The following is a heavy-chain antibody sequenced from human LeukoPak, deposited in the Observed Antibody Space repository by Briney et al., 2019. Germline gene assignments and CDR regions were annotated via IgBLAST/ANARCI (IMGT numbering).Heavy chain of an antibody. Sequence: GASVKVSCKASGYTFTSYYMHWVRQAPGQGLEWMGIINPSGGSTSYAQKFQGRVTMTRDTSTSTVYMELSSLRSEDTAVYYCARVKVGATDYYYGMDVWGQGTTVTVSS. J-gene: IGHJ6*02. CDR1: GYTFTSYY. CDR3: ARVKVGATDYYYGMDV. V-gene: IGHV1-46*01. CDR2: INPSGGST. D-gene: IGHD1-26*01.